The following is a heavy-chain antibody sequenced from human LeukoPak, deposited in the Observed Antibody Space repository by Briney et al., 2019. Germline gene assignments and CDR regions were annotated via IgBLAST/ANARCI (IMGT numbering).Heavy chain of an antibody. CDR1: GGTFSSYA. D-gene: IGHD3-16*01. CDR2: IIPIFGTA. V-gene: IGHV1-69*05. CDR3: AREGYDYVWGSTKSFDY. Sequence: ASVKVSCKASGGTFSSYAISWVRQAPGQGLEWMGRIIPIFGTANYAQKFQGRVTITTDESTSTAYMELSSLRSEDTAVYYCAREGYDYVWGSTKSFDYWGQGTPVTVSS. J-gene: IGHJ4*02.